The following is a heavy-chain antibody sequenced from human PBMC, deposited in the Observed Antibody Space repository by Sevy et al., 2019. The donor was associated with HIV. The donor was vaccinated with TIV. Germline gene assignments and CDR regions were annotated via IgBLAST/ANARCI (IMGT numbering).Heavy chain of an antibody. D-gene: IGHD2-2*02. CDR1: GYTFTSYG. CDR2: ISAYNGNT. J-gene: IGHJ6*02. V-gene: IGHV1-18*01. Sequence: ASVKVSCKASGYTFTSYGISWVRQAPGQGLEWMGWISAYNGNTNYAQTLQGRVTMTTDTSTSTAYMELRGLRSDDTAVYYCARDYGGYCSSTSCYNYYYYGMDVWGQGTTVTVSS. CDR3: ARDYGGYCSSTSCYNYYYYGMDV.